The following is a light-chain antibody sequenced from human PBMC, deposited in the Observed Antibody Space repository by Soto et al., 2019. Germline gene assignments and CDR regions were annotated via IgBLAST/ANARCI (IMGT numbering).Light chain of an antibody. CDR1: QSVSSN. Sequence: EIVMTQSPATLSVSPGERATLSCSASQSVSSNLAWYQQKPGQAPRLLIYGASTRAAGIPARFSGSGSGTEFTLTISSLQSEDCAVYYCQKYNNWPRTFGQGNKVESK. V-gene: IGKV3-15*01. J-gene: IGKJ1*01. CDR3: QKYNNWPRT. CDR2: GAS.